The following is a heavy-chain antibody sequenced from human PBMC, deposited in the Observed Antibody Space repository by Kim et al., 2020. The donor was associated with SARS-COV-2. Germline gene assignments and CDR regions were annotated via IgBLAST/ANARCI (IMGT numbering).Heavy chain of an antibody. CDR1: GYTLTELS. J-gene: IGHJ4*02. V-gene: IGHV1-24*01. CDR3: ATGTSIAAREGYYFDY. CDR2: FDPEDGET. Sequence: ASVKVSCKVSGYTLTELSMHWVRQAPGKGLEWMGGFDPEDGETIYAQKFQGRVTMTKDTSTDTAYMELSSLRSEDTAVYYCATGTSIAAREGYYFDYWGQGTLVTVSS. D-gene: IGHD6-6*01.